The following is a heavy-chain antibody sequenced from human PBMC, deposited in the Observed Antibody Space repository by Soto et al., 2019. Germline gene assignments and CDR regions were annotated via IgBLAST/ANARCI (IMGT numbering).Heavy chain of an antibody. CDR1: GFTFGTYA. CDR3: ARDVSGYYFYYGMDV. J-gene: IGHJ6*02. Sequence: PGGSLRLSCAASGFTFGTYALHWVRQAPGKGLEWVAVISYDGSNRYYADSVKGRFTISRDNSKNTLYLQVNSLRAEDTAVYYCARDVSGYYFYYGMDVWGQGTTVTVSS. V-gene: IGHV3-30-3*01. D-gene: IGHD3-3*01. CDR2: ISYDGSNR.